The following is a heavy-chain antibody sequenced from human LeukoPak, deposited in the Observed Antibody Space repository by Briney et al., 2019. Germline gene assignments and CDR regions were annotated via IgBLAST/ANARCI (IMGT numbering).Heavy chain of an antibody. V-gene: IGHV1-69*04. CDR3: ARDEGVTTPPLVAFDI. CDR1: GGTFSSYA. D-gene: IGHD1-26*01. CDR2: IIPILGIA. J-gene: IGHJ3*02. Sequence: SVKVSCKASGGTFSSYAISWVRQAPGQGLEWMGRIIPILGIANHAQTFQGRVTITADKSTSTAYMELSSLRSEDTAVYYCARDEGVTTPPLVAFDIWGQGTTVTVSS.